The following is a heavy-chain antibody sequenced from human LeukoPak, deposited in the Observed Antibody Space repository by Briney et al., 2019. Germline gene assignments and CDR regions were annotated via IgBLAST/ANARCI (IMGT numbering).Heavy chain of an antibody. Sequence: PSETLSLTCTVSGGSISTSNYYWGWIRQPPGKGLEWIGTIYYSGYTYYNPSLKSRVTISVDTSKNQFSLKLSSVTAADTAVYYCARNGLTYYDFWSGYYAPFRYYYYYMDVWGKGTTVTVSS. V-gene: IGHV4-39*07. J-gene: IGHJ6*03. CDR1: GGSISTSNYY. CDR2: IYYSGYT. CDR3: ARNGLTYYDFWSGYYAPFRYYYYYMDV. D-gene: IGHD3-3*01.